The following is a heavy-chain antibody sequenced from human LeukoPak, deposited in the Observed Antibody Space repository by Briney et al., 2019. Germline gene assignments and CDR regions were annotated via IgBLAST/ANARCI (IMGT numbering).Heavy chain of an antibody. J-gene: IGHJ4*02. Sequence: SETLSLTCAVYGGSFSGYYWSWIRQPPGKGLEWIGEINHSGSTNYNPSLKSRVTISVDTSKNQFSLKLSSVTAADTAVYYCVRDSGVHFDYWGQGTLVPVSS. CDR2: INHSGST. D-gene: IGHD1-26*01. CDR3: VRDSGVHFDY. CDR1: GGSFSGYY. V-gene: IGHV4-34*01.